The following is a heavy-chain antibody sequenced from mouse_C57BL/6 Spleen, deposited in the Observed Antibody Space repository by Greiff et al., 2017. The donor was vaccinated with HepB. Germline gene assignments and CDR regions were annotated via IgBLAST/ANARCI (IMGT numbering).Heavy chain of an antibody. Sequence: EVQLQQSGPELVKPGASVKISCKASGYTFTDYYMNWVKQSHGKSLEWIGDINPNNGGTSYNQKFKGKATLTVDKSSSTAYMELRSLTSEDSAVYYCASRGLRRNAMDYWGQGTSVTVSS. CDR2: INPNNGGT. CDR1: GYTFTDYY. V-gene: IGHV1-26*01. CDR3: ASRGLRRNAMDY. J-gene: IGHJ4*01. D-gene: IGHD2-4*01.